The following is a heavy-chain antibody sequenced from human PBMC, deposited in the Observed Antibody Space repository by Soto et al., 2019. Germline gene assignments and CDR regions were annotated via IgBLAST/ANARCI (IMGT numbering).Heavy chain of an antibody. CDR1: GGSISSYY. CDR3: ARLYGDYFDY. Sequence: SETLSLTCTVSGGSISSYYWSWIRQPPGKGLEWIGYIYYSGSTNYNPYLKSRVTISVDTSKNQFSLKLSSVTAADTAVYYCARLYGDYFDYWGQGTLVTVSS. D-gene: IGHD2-2*02. V-gene: IGHV4-59*08. J-gene: IGHJ4*02. CDR2: IYYSGST.